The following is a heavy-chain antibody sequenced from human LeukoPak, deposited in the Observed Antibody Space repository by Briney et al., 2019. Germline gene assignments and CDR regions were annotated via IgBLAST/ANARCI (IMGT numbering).Heavy chain of an antibody. V-gene: IGHV1-69*04. CDR1: GGTFNTYA. D-gene: IGHD6-13*01. Sequence: ASVEVSCKASGGTFNTYAVAWVRQAPGQGPEWMGRIIPVTGIPKYAQKFQGRVTITADKSTSTAYMELSSLRSEDTAVYYCAVGPVEYSSSWYDYWGQGTLVTVSS. CDR3: AVGPVEYSSSWYDY. CDR2: IIPVTGIP. J-gene: IGHJ4*02.